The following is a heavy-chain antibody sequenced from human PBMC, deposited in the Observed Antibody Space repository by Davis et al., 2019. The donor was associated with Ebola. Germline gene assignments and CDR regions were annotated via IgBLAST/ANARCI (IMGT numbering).Heavy chain of an antibody. CDR1: GYSFTSYW. CDR2: IYLGDSDT. CDR3: ARRFYWYSSGWYGNAFDI. J-gene: IGHJ3*02. Sequence: GESLKISCKGSGYSFTSYWIGWVRQMPGKGLEWMGIIYLGDSDTRYSPSFQGQVTISADKSISTAYLQWSSLKASDTAMYYCARRFYWYSSGWYGNAFDIWGQGTMVTVSS. D-gene: IGHD6-19*01. V-gene: IGHV5-51*01.